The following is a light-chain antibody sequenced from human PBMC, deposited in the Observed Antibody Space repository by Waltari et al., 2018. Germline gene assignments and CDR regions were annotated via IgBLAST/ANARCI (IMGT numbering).Light chain of an antibody. Sequence: EIVLTQSPATLSLSPGERATLSCGASQSVSSSHLAWYQQKPGLAPRLLIYDAYSRATGIPDRFSGSGSGTDLTLTISRLEPEDFAVYYCQQYGSSPQFGQGTKVEIK. V-gene: IGKV3D-20*01. CDR2: DAY. CDR3: QQYGSSPQ. J-gene: IGKJ1*01. CDR1: QSVSSSH.